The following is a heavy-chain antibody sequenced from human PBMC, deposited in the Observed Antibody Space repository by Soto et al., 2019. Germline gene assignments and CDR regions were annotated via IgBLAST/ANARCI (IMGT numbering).Heavy chain of an antibody. Sequence: QLQLQESGSGLVKPSQTLSLTCAVSGGSISSGGNSWVWLRQPPGKGLEWFGNIYHSGSTYNNPSLKVRVTRSVDRSKNQFSLKLGPVTAADTAVYYCARARLQGLFYYGMDVWGQGTTVTVSS. CDR2: IYHSGST. D-gene: IGHD4-4*01. V-gene: IGHV4-30-2*01. CDR3: ARARLQGLFYYGMDV. J-gene: IGHJ6*02. CDR1: GGSISSGGNS.